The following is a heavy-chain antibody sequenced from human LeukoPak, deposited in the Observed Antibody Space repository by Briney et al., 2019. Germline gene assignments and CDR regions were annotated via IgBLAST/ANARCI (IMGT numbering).Heavy chain of an antibody. CDR3: AKDRAYSSGWRGVYYFDY. Sequence: GGSLRLSCVASGFTFSSYAMSWVRQAPGKGLEWVSAISGSGGSTYYADSVKGRFTISRDNSKNTLYLQMNSLRAEDTAVYYCAKDRAYSSGWRGVYYFDYWGQGTLVTVSS. CDR2: ISGSGGST. V-gene: IGHV3-23*01. J-gene: IGHJ4*02. D-gene: IGHD6-19*01. CDR1: GFTFSSYA.